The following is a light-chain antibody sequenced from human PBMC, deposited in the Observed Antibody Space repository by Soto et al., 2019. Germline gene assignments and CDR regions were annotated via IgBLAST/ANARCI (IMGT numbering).Light chain of an antibody. CDR1: QTISSW. J-gene: IGKJ1*01. Sequence: DIQMSQSPSTLSGSVGDRVTITCRASQTISSWLAWYQQKPGKAPKLLIYKASTLKSGVPSRFSGSGSGTDFTLTISSLQPEDFATYYCQQSYSTSWTFGQGTKVDIK. CDR3: QQSYSTSWT. CDR2: KAS. V-gene: IGKV1-5*03.